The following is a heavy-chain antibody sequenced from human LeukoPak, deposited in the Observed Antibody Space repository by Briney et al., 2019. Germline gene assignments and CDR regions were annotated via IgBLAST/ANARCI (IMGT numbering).Heavy chain of an antibody. Sequence: GGSLRLSCAASGFTFSSYGMHWVRQAPGKGLEWVAFIRYDGSNKYYADSVKGRFTISRDNSKNTLYLQMNSLRAEDTAVYYCAKGGVMAAAGIDYWGQGTLVTVSS. J-gene: IGHJ4*02. CDR3: AKGGVMAAAGIDY. CDR2: IRYDGSNK. V-gene: IGHV3-30*02. D-gene: IGHD6-13*01. CDR1: GFTFSSYG.